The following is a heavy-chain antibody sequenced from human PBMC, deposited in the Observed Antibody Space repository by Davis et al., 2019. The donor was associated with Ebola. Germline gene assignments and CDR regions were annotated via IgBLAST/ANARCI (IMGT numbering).Heavy chain of an antibody. J-gene: IGHJ5*02. CDR2: INTNTGNP. V-gene: IGHV7-4-1*02. CDR3: ARGKQQLARWFDP. CDR1: GYTFTSYA. Sequence: AASVKVSCKASGYTFTSYAMNWVRQAPGQGLEWMGWINTNTGNPTYAQGFTGRFVFSLDTSVSTAYLQISSLKAEDTGVYYCARGKQQLARWFDPWGQGTPVTVSS. D-gene: IGHD6-13*01.